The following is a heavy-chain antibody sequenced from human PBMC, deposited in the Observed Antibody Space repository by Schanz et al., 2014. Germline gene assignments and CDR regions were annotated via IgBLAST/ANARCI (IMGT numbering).Heavy chain of an antibody. D-gene: IGHD2-21*01. CDR1: GGTFSTYT. J-gene: IGHJ4*02. Sequence: QVQLVQSGAEVKKPGSSVKVSCKASGGTFSTYTISWMRQAPGQGLEWMGKIIPVLNIATYAQRFQGRVSITADTSTNTAYMELSSLTSEYTAVHYCARGRGCYDYWGQGTLLAVSS. CDR3: ARGRGCYDY. CDR2: IIPVLNIA. V-gene: IGHV1-69*02.